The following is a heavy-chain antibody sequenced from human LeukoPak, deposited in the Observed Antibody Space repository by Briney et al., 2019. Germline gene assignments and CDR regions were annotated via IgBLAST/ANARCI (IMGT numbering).Heavy chain of an antibody. CDR3: ASSAGYCSSTSCYGSGYFDL. D-gene: IGHD2-2*01. J-gene: IGHJ5*02. V-gene: IGHV3-23*01. Sequence: GGSLRLSCAASGFTFSSYGMSWVRQAPGKGLEWVSDISGSGGSTHYADSVKGRFTISRDNSKNTLDLQMNSLRAEDTAVYYCASSAGYCSSTSCYGSGYFDLWGQGTLVTVSS. CDR1: GFTFSSYG. CDR2: ISGSGGST.